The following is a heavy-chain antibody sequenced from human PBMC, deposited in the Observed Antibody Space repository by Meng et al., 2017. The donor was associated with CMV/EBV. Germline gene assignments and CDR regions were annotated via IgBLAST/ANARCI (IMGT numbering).Heavy chain of an antibody. D-gene: IGHD3-10*01. CDR1: GFTFSSYA. CDR3: ARDRFSRDNTMVRGVIITVVHYYYGMDV. CDR2: ISYDGSNK. V-gene: IGHV3-30-3*01. Sequence: GGSLRLSCAASGFTFSSYAMHWVRQAPGKGLEWVAVISYDGSNKYYADSVKGRFTISRDNSKNTLYLQMNSLRAEDTAVYYCARDRFSRDNTMVRGVIITVVHYYYGMDVWGQGTTVTVSS. J-gene: IGHJ6*02.